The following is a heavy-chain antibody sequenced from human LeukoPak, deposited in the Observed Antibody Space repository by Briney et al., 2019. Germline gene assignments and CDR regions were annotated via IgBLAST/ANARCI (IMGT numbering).Heavy chain of an antibody. CDR1: GYTFTSYG. CDR2: IIPIFGTA. Sequence: SVKVSCKASGYTFTSYGISWVRQAPGQGLEWMGGIIPIFGTANYAQKFQGRVTITADKSTSTAYMELSSLRSEDTAVYYCARSHHTYYYDSSGYATTWGQGTLVTVSS. J-gene: IGHJ5*02. V-gene: IGHV1-69*06. CDR3: ARSHHTYYYDSSGYATT. D-gene: IGHD3-22*01.